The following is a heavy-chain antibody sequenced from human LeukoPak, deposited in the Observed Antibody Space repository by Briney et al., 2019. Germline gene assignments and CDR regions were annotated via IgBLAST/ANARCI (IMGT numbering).Heavy chain of an antibody. CDR1: GYIFTSYW. CDR2: IYPGDSDI. J-gene: IGHJ4*02. D-gene: IGHD6-19*01. V-gene: IGHV5-51*01. Sequence: GESLKISCKGSGYIFTSYWIGWVRQMPGKGLEEMGIIYPGDSDIRYSPSFQGQVTISADKSISTAYLQWSSLRASDTAMYYCARRKAVAGSYYFDYWGQGTLVTVSS. CDR3: ARRKAVAGSYYFDY.